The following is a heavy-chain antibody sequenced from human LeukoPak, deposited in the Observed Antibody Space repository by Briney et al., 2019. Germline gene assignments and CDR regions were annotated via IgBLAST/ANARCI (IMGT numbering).Heavy chain of an antibody. V-gene: IGHV3-23*01. J-gene: IGHJ4*02. CDR3: AKDPPGYCSGGTCYVDY. CDR2: ISGSGGST. CDR1: GFTFSSYA. Sequence: GGSLRLSCAASGFTFSSYAMSWVRQAPGKGLEWVSAISGSGGSTYYADSVKGRFTISRDNSKNTLYLQMNSLRAEDTAVYYCAKDPPGYCSGGTCYVDYWGQGTLVTVSS. D-gene: IGHD2-15*01.